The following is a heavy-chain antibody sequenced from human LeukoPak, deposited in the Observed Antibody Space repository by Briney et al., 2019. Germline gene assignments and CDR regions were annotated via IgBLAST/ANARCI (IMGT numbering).Heavy chain of an antibody. CDR2: ISGGGKST. D-gene: IGHD1-26*01. CDR1: GFTLDDYA. V-gene: IGHV3-43*02. CDR3: AKGVRSGTYYNCFDP. J-gene: IGHJ5*02. Sequence: GGSLRLSCVTSGFTLDDYALHWVRQAPGKGLEWISLISGGGKSTYYADSVKGRFTISRDNSKNSLYLQMSSLRADDTALYYCAKGVRSGTYYNCFDPWGQGTLVTVSS.